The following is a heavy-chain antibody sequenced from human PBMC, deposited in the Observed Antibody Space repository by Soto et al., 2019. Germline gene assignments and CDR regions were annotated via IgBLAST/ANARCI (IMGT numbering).Heavy chain of an antibody. CDR2: IWYDGSDK. Sequence: QVQLVESGGGVVQPGRSLRLSCAASRFTFSSYGMHWVRQAPGKGLEWVALIWYDGSDKFYADSVKGRFTISRDNSKNTLYLQMNSVRAEDTGVYYCARGSSYSSSWGHAFDIWGQGTMVTVSS. V-gene: IGHV3-33*01. CDR3: ARGSSYSSSWGHAFDI. J-gene: IGHJ3*02. D-gene: IGHD6-13*01. CDR1: RFTFSSYG.